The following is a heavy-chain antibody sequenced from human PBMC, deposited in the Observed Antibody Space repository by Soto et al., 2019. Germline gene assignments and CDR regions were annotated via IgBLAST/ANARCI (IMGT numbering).Heavy chain of an antibody. CDR3: AKDPRHIVVVTAIQSWFDP. V-gene: IGHV3-30*18. Sequence: QVQLVESGGGVVQPGRSLRLSCAASGFTFNSYGMHWVRQAPGKGLEWVAVISYDGSNKYYADSVKGRFTISRDNSKNTLYLQMNSLRAEDTAVYYCAKDPRHIVVVTAIQSWFDPWGQGTLVTVSS. CDR2: ISYDGSNK. J-gene: IGHJ5*02. D-gene: IGHD2-21*02. CDR1: GFTFNSYG.